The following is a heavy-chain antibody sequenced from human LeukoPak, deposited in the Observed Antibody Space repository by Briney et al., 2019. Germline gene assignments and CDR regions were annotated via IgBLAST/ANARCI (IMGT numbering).Heavy chain of an antibody. D-gene: IGHD2-2*01. CDR1: GDSISSANYY. CDR2: IYFSGST. V-gene: IGHV4-39*07. CDR3: ARDSCSSTSCRKKFDN. J-gene: IGHJ4*02. Sequence: SETLSLTCTVSGDSISSANYYWGWVRQPPGKGLEWIGSIYFSGSTYYNPSLKSRVTISVETSKVQFSLKLSSVAAADTAVYYCARDSCSSTSCRKKFDNWGQGTLVTVSS.